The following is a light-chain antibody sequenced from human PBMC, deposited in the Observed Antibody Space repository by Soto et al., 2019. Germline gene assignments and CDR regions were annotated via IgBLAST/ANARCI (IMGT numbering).Light chain of an antibody. CDR2: GVI. Sequence: QSVLTQPASVSGSPGQSITISCTGTNSDVGGYNYVSWYQQHPGKAPKLMIYGVINRPSGVSTRFSGSKSGNTASLTISGLQAEDEADYYCSSYTSSSTLEYVFGSGTKV. J-gene: IGLJ1*01. CDR1: NSDVGGYNY. CDR3: SSYTSSSTLEYV. V-gene: IGLV2-14*01.